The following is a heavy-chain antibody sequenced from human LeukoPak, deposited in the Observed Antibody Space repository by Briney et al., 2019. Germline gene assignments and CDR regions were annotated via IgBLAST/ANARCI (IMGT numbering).Heavy chain of an antibody. CDR2: VSKSGGTM. Sequence: GGSLRLSCEASGFTFSSYEMNWFRQAPGKGLEWVSYVSKSGGTMKNADSVKGRFTVSRDNAKNSLYLQMNSLTAEDTAVYYCATAVVRGRGTMVTVSS. V-gene: IGHV3-48*03. CDR3: ATAVV. J-gene: IGHJ3*01. CDR1: GFTFSSYE.